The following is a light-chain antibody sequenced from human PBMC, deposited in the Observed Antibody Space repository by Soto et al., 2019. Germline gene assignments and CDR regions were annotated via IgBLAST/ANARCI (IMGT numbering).Light chain of an antibody. Sequence: DIQMTQSPSSLPASVGDGVTITARASHNFSTYLHWYQQKPGKAPKFLIYATSNLQSGVPSRFSGSGSGTEFTLTISSLQPEDFATYYCQQSYSTLYTFGQGTKLEIK. CDR2: ATS. CDR3: QQSYSTLYT. CDR1: HNFSTY. J-gene: IGKJ2*01. V-gene: IGKV1-39*01.